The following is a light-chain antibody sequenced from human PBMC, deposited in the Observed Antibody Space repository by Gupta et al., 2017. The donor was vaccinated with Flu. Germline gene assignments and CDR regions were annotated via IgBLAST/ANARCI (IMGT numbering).Light chain of an antibody. CDR2: AAS. J-gene: IGKJ1*01. Sequence: PSSLSASVGDRVIITCRASQGISNYLAWYQQKPVKAPKLLIHAASTLQSGVPSRFSGSGSGTDFTLTISSLQPEDVATYYCQKYNSAPRTFGQGTKVEIK. CDR3: QKYNSAPRT. V-gene: IGKV1-27*01. CDR1: QGISNY.